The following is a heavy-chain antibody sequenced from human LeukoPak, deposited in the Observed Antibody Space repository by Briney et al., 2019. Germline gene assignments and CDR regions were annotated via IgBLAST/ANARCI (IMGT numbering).Heavy chain of an antibody. D-gene: IGHD1-26*01. Sequence: GESLTISCKGSGYRFTSYWIGWVRQMPGKGLEWMGIIYPGDSDTRYSPSFQGQVTISADKSISTAFLQWSSLKASDTAMYYCARHVLSGGSYYLDYWGQGTLVTVSS. V-gene: IGHV5-51*01. CDR2: IYPGDSDT. CDR1: GYRFTSYW. J-gene: IGHJ4*02. CDR3: ARHVLSGGSYYLDY.